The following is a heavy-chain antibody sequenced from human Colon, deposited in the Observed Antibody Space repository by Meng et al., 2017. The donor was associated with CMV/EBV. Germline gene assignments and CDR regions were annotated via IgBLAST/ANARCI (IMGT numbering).Heavy chain of an antibody. CDR3: ARPLGGTLGCV. CDR2: LYPDGSNI. V-gene: IGHV3-30*02. Sequence: GESLKISCAASGFTFSSSAMYWGRQAPGKGLEWVAFLYPDGSNIHYVDSVKGRFTISRDNSANTLYLQMNSLRPDDTAVYYCARPLGGTLGCVWGQGTTVTVSS. CDR1: GFTFSSSA. D-gene: IGHD2-15*01. J-gene: IGHJ6*02.